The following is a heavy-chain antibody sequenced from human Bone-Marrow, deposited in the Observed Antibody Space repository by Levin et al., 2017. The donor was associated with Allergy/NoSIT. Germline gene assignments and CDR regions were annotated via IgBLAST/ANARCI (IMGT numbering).Heavy chain of an antibody. CDR1: GGSISSSNW. V-gene: IGHV4-4*02. Sequence: ASETLSLTCAVSGGSISSSNWWSWVRQPPGKGLEWIGEIYHSGSTNYNPSLKSRVTISVDKSKNQFSLKLSSVTAADTAVYYCARDFPQYYYGSGSYLGGAFDIWGQGTMVTVSS. CDR2: IYHSGST. CDR3: ARDFPQYYYGSGSYLGGAFDI. D-gene: IGHD3-10*01. J-gene: IGHJ3*02.